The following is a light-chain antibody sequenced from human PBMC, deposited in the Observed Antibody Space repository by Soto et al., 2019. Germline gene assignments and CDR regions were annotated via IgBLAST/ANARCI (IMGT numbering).Light chain of an antibody. CDR1: SSDVGGYNY. V-gene: IGLV2-14*01. CDR3: SSYTSSTGV. J-gene: IGLJ1*01. Sequence: QSVLTQPASVSGSPGQSITISCTGTSSDVGGYNYVSWYQQHPGKAPKLMIYDVSNRPSEVSNRFSGSKSGNTASLTISGLQAEDEADYYCSSYTSSTGVFGTGT. CDR2: DVS.